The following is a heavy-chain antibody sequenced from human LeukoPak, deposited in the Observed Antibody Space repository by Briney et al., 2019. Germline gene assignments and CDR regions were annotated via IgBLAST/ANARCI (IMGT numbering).Heavy chain of an antibody. J-gene: IGHJ6*03. CDR2: ISAYNGNT. Sequence: ASVTVSCKASGYTFTSCGISWVRQAPGQGLEWMGWISAYNGNTNYAQKLQARVTMTTDTSTSTAYMELRSLRSDDTAVYYWARHSEYGSGSYTKLGYMDVWGKGTTVTVSS. CDR3: ARHSEYGSGSYTKLGYMDV. D-gene: IGHD3-10*01. CDR1: GYTFTSCG. V-gene: IGHV1-18*01.